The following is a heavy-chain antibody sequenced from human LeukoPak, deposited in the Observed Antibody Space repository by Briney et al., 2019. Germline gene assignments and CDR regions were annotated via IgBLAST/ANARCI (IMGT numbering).Heavy chain of an antibody. CDR3: ARIENHWFDP. CDR1: GGCISSYY. CDR2: IYYSGST. J-gene: IGHJ5*02. V-gene: IGHV4-59*01. Sequence: SETLSLTCTVSGGCISSYYWSWSRQPPGKGLEWIGYIYYSGSTNYNPSPKSRVTISVDTSKNQFSLKLSSVTAADTAVYYCARIENHWFDPWGQGTQVTVSS.